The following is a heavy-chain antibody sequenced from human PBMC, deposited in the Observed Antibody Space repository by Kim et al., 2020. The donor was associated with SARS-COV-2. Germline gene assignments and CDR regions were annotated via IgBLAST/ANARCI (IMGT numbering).Heavy chain of an antibody. CDR1: GYSFTGNY. D-gene: IGHD3-16*01. CDR2: INPNSDGT. J-gene: IGHJ5*02. Sequence: ASVKVSCKASGYSFTGNYMHWVRQAPGQGLEWMGRINPNSDGTRYAQKFEGRVTMTKDTSVSTVYMEMTRLTMDDTAVYYCAREVENLDWFDPWGQGTLVTVSA. V-gene: IGHV1-2*06. CDR3: AREVENLDWFDP.